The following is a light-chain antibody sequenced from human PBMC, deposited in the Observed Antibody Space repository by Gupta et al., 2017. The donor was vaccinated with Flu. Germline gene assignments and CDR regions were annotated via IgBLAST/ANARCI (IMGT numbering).Light chain of an antibody. CDR2: GAS. J-gene: IGKJ2*03. CDR3: QQYNNWPPRDS. CDR1: QSVSSN. Sequence: EIVMTQYPATLSVSPGERATLSCRASQSVSSNLAWYQQKPGQAPRLLIYGASTRATGIPARFSGSGSGTEFTLTISSLQSEDFAVYYCQQYNNWPPRDSFGQGTKLEIK. V-gene: IGKV3-15*01.